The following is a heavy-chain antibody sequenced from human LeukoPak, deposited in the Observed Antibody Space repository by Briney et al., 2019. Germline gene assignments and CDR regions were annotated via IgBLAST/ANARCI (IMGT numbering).Heavy chain of an antibody. CDR2: IYYSGST. D-gene: IGHD5-12*01. CDR1: GGSISSYY. J-gene: IGHJ4*02. Sequence: SETLSLTCTVSGGSISSYYWSWIRPPPGKGLEWIGYIYYSGSTNYNPSLKSRVTISVDTSKNQFSLKLSSVTAADTAVYYCARRNGQDIVATFRRRYYFDYWGRGTLVTVSS. CDR3: ARRNGQDIVATFRRRYYFDY. V-gene: IGHV4-59*12.